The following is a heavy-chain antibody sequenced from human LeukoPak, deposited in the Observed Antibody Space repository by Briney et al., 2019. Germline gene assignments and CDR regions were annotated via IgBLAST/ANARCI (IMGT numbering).Heavy chain of an antibody. D-gene: IGHD6-13*01. CDR2: IWYDGSNK. Sequence: PGRSLRLSCAASGFTFSSYGMHWVRQAPGKGLEWVAVIWYDGSNKYYADSVKGRFTISRDNSKNTLYLQMSSLRAEDTAVYYCARDSTRSSAGTYYWGQGTLVTVSS. V-gene: IGHV3-33*01. CDR3: ARDSTRSSAGTYY. J-gene: IGHJ4*02. CDR1: GFTFSSYG.